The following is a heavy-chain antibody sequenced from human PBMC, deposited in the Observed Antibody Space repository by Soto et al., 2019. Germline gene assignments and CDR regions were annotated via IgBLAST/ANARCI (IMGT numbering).Heavy chain of an antibody. CDR1: GYTFTSYY. Sequence: VASVKVSCKASGYTFTSYYMHWVRQAPGQGLEWMGIINPSGGSTSYAQKFQGRVTMTRDTSTSTVYMELSSLRSEDTAVYYCARAGDYDFWSGYSPFGYWGQGTLVTVSS. CDR2: INPSGGST. J-gene: IGHJ4*02. CDR3: ARAGDYDFWSGYSPFGY. D-gene: IGHD3-3*01. V-gene: IGHV1-46*01.